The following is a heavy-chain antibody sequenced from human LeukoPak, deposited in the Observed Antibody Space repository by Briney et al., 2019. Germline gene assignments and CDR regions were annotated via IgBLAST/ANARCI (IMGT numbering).Heavy chain of an antibody. J-gene: IGHJ5*02. CDR3: TAGLGKTDDDA. Sequence: SAGSLTLSREGYGFNFNDAWRSWIRQAPGKGLEWVGRVRTTAEGETTDYAARVRGRFIISRDDSNNMVFLQMNRLETEDTAIYYCTAGLGKTDDDAWGKGTMVTVSS. D-gene: IGHD3-3*01. V-gene: IGHV3-15*01. CDR1: GFNFNDAW. CDR2: VRTTAEGETT.